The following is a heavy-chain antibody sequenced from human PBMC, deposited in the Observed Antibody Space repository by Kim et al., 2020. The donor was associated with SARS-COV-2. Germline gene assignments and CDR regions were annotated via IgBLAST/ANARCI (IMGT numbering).Heavy chain of an antibody. D-gene: IGHD6-19*01. CDR2: ISSTGDAM. CDR1: GFTFNDYS. V-gene: IGHV3-11*04. CDR3: AREKVYSSSGCIYYYGM. Sequence: GGSLRLSCTASGFTFNDYSMSWVRQAPGKGLEWVSYISSTGDAMFYADSVNGRFTISRDNAENSLYLQMQSLRAEDTSVYYCAREKVYSSSGCIYYYGM. J-gene: IGHJ6*01.